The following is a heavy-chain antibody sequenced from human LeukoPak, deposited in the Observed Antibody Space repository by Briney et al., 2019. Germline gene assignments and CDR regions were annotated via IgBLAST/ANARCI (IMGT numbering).Heavy chain of an antibody. CDR3: ARHTTVVPPHYFDY. CDR1: GGSISSSSYY. CDR2: IYYSGSA. Sequence: SETLSLTCTVSGGSISSSSYYWGWIRQPPGKGLEWIGSIYYSGSAYYNPSLKSRVTISVDTSKNQFSLKLSSVTAADTAVYYCARHTTVVPPHYFDYWGQGTLVTVSS. J-gene: IGHJ4*02. V-gene: IGHV4-39*07. D-gene: IGHD4-23*01.